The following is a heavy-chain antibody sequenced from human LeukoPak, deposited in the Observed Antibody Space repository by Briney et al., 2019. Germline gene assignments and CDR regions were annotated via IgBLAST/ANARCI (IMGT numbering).Heavy chain of an antibody. J-gene: IGHJ5*02. CDR3: AADSRGYSYGKPLNWFDP. V-gene: IGHV1-58*01. D-gene: IGHD5-18*01. Sequence: TSVKVSCKASGFTFTSSAVQWVRQARGQRLEWIGWIVVGSGNTNYAQKFQERVTITRDMSTSTAYMELSSLRSEDTAVYYCAADSRGYSYGKPLNWFDPWGQGSLVTVSS. CDR2: IVVGSGNT. CDR1: GFTFTSSA.